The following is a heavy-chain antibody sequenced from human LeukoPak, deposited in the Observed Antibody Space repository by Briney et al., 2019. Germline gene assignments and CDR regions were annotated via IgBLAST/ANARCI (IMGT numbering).Heavy chain of an antibody. CDR3: ARVPAYDSSGYPI. V-gene: IGHV4-39*07. Sequence: PSETLSLTCTVSGGSISSSSYYWGWIRQPPGKGLAWIGSIYYSGSTYYNPSLKSRVTISVDTSKNQFSLKLSSVTAADTAVYYCARVPAYDSSGYPIWGQGTMVTVSS. CDR1: GGSISSSSYY. J-gene: IGHJ3*02. D-gene: IGHD3-22*01. CDR2: IYYSGST.